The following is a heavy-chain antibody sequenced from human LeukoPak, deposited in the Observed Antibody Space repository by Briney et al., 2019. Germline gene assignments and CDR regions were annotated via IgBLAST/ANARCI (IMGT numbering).Heavy chain of an antibody. CDR2: IYSDGTS. CDR3: TKTGGPWD. V-gene: IGHV3-53*01. CDR1: GFTVSNSF. D-gene: IGHD7-27*01. J-gene: IGHJ4*02. Sequence: PGGSLRLSCAASGFTVSNSFMSWIRQAPGKGLEWFSVIYSDGTSYYADSVKARFSISRDNSKNSLYLQMNSLRVEDTAMYYCTKTGGPWDWGQGTLVTVSS.